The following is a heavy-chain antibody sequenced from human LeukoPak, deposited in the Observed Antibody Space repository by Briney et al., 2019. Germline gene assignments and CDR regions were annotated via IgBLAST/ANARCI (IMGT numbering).Heavy chain of an antibody. Sequence: SETLSLTCSVSGGSMSSYYWSWIRQPPGKGLEWIGYIYYSGSTNSNPSLRSRVTISVDTSKNQFSLKLNSVTAADTAVYYCARHAGQWLVHFDPWGQGTLVTVSS. D-gene: IGHD6-19*01. J-gene: IGHJ5*02. CDR3: ARHAGQWLVHFDP. V-gene: IGHV4-59*08. CDR2: IYYSGST. CDR1: GGSMSSYY.